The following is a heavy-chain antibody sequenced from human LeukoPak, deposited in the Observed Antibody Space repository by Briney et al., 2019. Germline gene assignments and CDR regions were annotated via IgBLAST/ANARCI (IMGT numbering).Heavy chain of an antibody. CDR2: ISAYKGNT. V-gene: IGHV1-18*01. Sequence: GASVKVSCKASGYTFTSYGISWVRQAPGQGLEWMGWISAYKGNTNYAQKLQGRVTMTTDTSTSTAYMELRSLRSDDTAVYYCARTNSKVRGLNSHFDYWGQGTLVTVSS. CDR3: ARTNSKVRGLNSHFDY. J-gene: IGHJ4*02. D-gene: IGHD4-23*01. CDR1: GYTFTSYG.